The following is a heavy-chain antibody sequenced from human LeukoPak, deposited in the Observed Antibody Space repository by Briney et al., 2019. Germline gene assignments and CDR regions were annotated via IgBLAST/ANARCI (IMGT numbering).Heavy chain of an antibody. CDR2: ISGGGGDT. J-gene: IGHJ4*02. V-gene: IGHV3-23*01. D-gene: IGHD6-6*01. Sequence: GGSLRLSCAASGFTFSSYAMSWVRQAPGKGLEWVSVISGGGGDTYYADSVKGRFTISRDNSKNTLYLQMNSLRAEDTAVYYCASTGSSLNYPLDYWGQGTLVSVSS. CDR3: ASTGSSLNYPLDY. CDR1: GFTFSSYA.